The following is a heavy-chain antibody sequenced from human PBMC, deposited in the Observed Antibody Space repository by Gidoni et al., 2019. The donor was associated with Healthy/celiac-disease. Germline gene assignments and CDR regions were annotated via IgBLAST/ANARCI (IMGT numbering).Heavy chain of an antibody. Sequence: GLEWVAVISYDGSNKYYADSVKGRFTISRDNSKNTLYLQMNSLRAEDTAVYYCAREEAQGYYYYYYGMDVWGQGTTVTVSS. CDR2: ISYDGSNK. CDR3: AREEAQGYYYYYYGMDV. J-gene: IGHJ6*02. V-gene: IGHV3-30-3*01.